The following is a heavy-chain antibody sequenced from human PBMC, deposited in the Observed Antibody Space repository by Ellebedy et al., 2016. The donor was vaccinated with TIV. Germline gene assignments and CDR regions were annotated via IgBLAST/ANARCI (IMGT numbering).Heavy chain of an antibody. D-gene: IGHD1-26*01. CDR1: GESISDYC. Sequence: SETLSLTXSVSGESISDYCWAWFRQPAGKGLEWIGRIYTSGSTNYNPSLNSRVTMSIDTSKNQFSLRLSSVTAADTAVYYCARRTNTGSYNYFNYWGQGTLVTVSS. V-gene: IGHV4-4*07. CDR3: ARRTNTGSYNYFNY. CDR2: IYTSGST. J-gene: IGHJ4*02.